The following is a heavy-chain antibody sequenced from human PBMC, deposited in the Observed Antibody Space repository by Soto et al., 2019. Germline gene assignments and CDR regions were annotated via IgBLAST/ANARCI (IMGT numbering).Heavy chain of an antibody. D-gene: IGHD6-13*01. J-gene: IGHJ4*02. CDR1: GYTFTGYY. CDR2: INPNSGGT. Sequence: QVQLVQSGAEVKKPGASVKVSCKASGYTFTGYYMHWVRQAPGQGLEWMGWINPNSGGTNYAQKFQGWVTMTRDPSISTGYMELSRVRSDDTAVYYCARDRHSSSWYGGWYDYWGQGTLVTVSS. CDR3: ARDRHSSSWYGGWYDY. V-gene: IGHV1-2*04.